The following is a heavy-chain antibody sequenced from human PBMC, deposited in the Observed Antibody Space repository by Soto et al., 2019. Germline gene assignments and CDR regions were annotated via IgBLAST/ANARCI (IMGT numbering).Heavy chain of an antibody. J-gene: IGHJ5*02. CDR1: GFSFSSYS. CDR3: ARGYTGYCSGGTCYWFDP. D-gene: IGHD2-15*01. V-gene: IGHV3-21*01. CDR2: ISSSASHI. Sequence: EVQLVESGGGLVKPGGSLRLSCAASGFSFSSYSMNWVRQAPGKGLEWVSSISSSASHINYADSVKGRFNISRDNAKKSLYLQMNSLRAEDTAVYYCARGYTGYCSGGTCYWFDPWGQGTLVTVSS.